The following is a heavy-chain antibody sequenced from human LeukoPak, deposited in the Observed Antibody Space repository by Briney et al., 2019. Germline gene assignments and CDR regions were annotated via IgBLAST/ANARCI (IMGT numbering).Heavy chain of an antibody. D-gene: IGHD2-2*01. Sequence: GGSLRLSCAASGFTFSSYAMSWVRQAPGKGLEWVSAISGSGGSTYYADSVKGRFTISRDNSKNTLYLQMNSLRAEDTAVYYCAKSQTYGVVPAALDYWGQGTLVTVSS. V-gene: IGHV3-23*01. CDR1: GFTFSSYA. J-gene: IGHJ4*02. CDR3: AKSQTYGVVPAALDY. CDR2: ISGSGGST.